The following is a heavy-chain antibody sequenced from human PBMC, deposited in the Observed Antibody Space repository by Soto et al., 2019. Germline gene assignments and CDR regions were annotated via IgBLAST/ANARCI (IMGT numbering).Heavy chain of an antibody. D-gene: IGHD6-19*01. CDR3: AKHSGWFFDY. CDR2: IHHSGRT. V-gene: IGHV4-34*01. J-gene: IGHJ4*02. CDR1: GGSFSGYY. Sequence: QVQLQQWGAGLLKPSETLALTCAVYGGSFSGYYWSWIRQPPGRGLEWIGEIHHSGRTSYNPSLKSRVTISADTSKNQFSLKLSSVTAADTAVYYCAKHSGWFFDYWGQGTLVTVSS.